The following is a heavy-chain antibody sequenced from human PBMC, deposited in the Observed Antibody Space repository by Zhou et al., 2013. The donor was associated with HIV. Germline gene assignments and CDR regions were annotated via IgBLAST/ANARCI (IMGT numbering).Heavy chain of an antibody. D-gene: IGHD2-2*02. CDR3: ASAFLNPGAGYCSSTSCYTWFDP. V-gene: IGHV1-69*05. Sequence: QVQLVQSGAEVKKPGSSVKVSCKASGGTFSSYAISWVRQAPGQGLEWMGGIIPIFGTANYAQKFQGRVTITTDESTSTAYMELSSLRSEDTAVYYCASAFLNPGAGYCSSTSCYTWFDPWGQGTLVTVSS. J-gene: IGHJ5*02. CDR1: GGTFSSYA. CDR2: IIPIFGTA.